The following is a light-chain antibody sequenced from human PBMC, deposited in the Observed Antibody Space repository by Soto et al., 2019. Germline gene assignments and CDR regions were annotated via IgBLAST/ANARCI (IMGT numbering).Light chain of an antibody. CDR2: ATS. V-gene: IGKV1-6*01. CDR3: LQDYTYPRT. Sequence: AIQMTQSPSSLSASVGDTVTITCRASQGIRNDLGWYQQKPGKAPKLLIFATSTLQNGVPSRFSGSGFGKDFTLTISGPPPEDFATYYCLQDYTYPRTFGPGTKVDLK. J-gene: IGKJ3*01. CDR1: QGIRND.